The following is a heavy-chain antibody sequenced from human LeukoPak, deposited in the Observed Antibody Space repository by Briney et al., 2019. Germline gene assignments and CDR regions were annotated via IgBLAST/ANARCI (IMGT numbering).Heavy chain of an antibody. Sequence: SETLSLTCTVSGGSISSSSYYWGWIRQPPGKGLEWNGSIYYSGSTYYNPSLKSRVIISVDTSKNQFSLKLSSVTAADTAVYYCARLILPGDYDYWGQGTLVTVSS. J-gene: IGHJ4*02. CDR2: IYYSGST. CDR1: GGSISSSSYY. D-gene: IGHD4-17*01. CDR3: ARLILPGDYDY. V-gene: IGHV4-39*07.